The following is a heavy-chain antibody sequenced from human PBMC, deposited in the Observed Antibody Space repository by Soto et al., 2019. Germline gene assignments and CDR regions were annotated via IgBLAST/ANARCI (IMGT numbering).Heavy chain of an antibody. Sequence: QVQLVESGGGVVQPGRSLRLSCAASGFTFSSYGMHWVRQAPGKGLEWVAVIWYDGSNKYYADSVKGRFTISRDNSKDTLYLQMSSLRAEDTAVYYCARGGSSGWDLPYDYWGQGTLVTVSS. CDR3: ARGGSSGWDLPYDY. J-gene: IGHJ4*02. CDR1: GFTFSSYG. D-gene: IGHD6-19*01. V-gene: IGHV3-33*01. CDR2: IWYDGSNK.